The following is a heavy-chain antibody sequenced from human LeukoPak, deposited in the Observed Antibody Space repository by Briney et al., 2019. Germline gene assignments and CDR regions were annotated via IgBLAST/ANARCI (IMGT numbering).Heavy chain of an antibody. V-gene: IGHV3-23*01. CDR2: VSSTGGTT. J-gene: IGHJ4*02. CDR1: GFTFSNYA. D-gene: IGHD1-7*01. Sequence: GGSLRLSCAASGFTFSNYAMSWVRQAPGQGLEWVSSVSSTGGTTYYADSVKGRFTISRDNSKNMLYLQMNSLRAEDTAVYYCAKGSNWNYLYYFDYWGQGTLVTVSS. CDR3: AKGSNWNYLYYFDY.